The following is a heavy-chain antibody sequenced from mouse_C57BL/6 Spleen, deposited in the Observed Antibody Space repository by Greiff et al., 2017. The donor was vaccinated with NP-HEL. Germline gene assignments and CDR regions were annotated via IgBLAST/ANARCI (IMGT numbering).Heavy chain of an antibody. J-gene: IGHJ3*01. D-gene: IGHD2-10*02. Sequence: EVQRVESGGGLVKPGGSLKLSCAASGFTFSSYAMSWVRQTPEKRLEWVATISDGGSYTYYPDNVKGRFTISRDNAKNNLYLQMSHLKSEDTAMYYCARDRENSIQFAYWGQGTLVTVSA. CDR3: ARDRENSIQFAY. CDR2: ISDGGSYT. CDR1: GFTFSSYA. V-gene: IGHV5-4*01.